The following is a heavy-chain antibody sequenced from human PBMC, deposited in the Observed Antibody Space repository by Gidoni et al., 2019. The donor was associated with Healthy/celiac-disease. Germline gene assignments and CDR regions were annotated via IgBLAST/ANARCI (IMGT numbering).Heavy chain of an antibody. V-gene: IGHV3-13*05. CDR2: IGTAGDP. D-gene: IGHD1-20*01. CDR3: ARGVTGSHYYFDY. CDR1: GFTFISYD. Sequence: VQLVESGGGLVQPGGSLRLSCAASGFTFISYDMHWVRTATGKGLEWVSAIGTAGDPYYPGSVKGRFTISRENAKNSLYLQMNSLRAGDTAVYYCARGVTGSHYYFDYWGQGTLVTVSS. J-gene: IGHJ4*02.